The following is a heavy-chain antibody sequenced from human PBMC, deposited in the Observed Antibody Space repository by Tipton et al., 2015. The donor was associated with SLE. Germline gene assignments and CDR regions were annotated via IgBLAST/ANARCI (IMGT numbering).Heavy chain of an antibody. D-gene: IGHD2-2*02. CDR1: GYTFTSYY. Sequence: QVQLVQSGPEVKKPGASVKVSCKASGYTFTSYYMHWVRQAPGQGLEWMGIINPSGGSTSYAQKFQGRVTMTRDTSTSTVYMELSSLRSEDTAVYYCARLGLMHDCSSTSCYSWFDPWGQGTLVTVSS. CDR2: INPSGGST. CDR3: ARLGLMHDCSSTSCYSWFDP. J-gene: IGHJ5*02. V-gene: IGHV1-46*01.